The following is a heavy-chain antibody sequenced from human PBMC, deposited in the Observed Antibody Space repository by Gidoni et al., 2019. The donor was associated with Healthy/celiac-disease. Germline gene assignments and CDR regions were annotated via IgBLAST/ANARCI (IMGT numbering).Heavy chain of an antibody. Sequence: EVQLVESGGGLVQPGRSLRLSCTASGFTFGDYAMSWFRQAPGKGLEWIGFIRSKPYGGTTEYTASVRGRFTISRDDSKSIAYLQMNSLKTEDTAVYYRSRHVVGDYWGQGTLVTVSS. V-gene: IGHV3-49*01. CDR3: SRHVVGDY. CDR2: IRSKPYGGTT. D-gene: IGHD1-26*01. J-gene: IGHJ4*02. CDR1: GFTFGDYA.